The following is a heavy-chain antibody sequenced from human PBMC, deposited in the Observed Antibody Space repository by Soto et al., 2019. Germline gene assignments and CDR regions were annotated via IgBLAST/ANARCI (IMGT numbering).Heavy chain of an antibody. Sequence: SETLSLTCAVYGASFTNYYGCWIRQSPGKGLEWIGEVSHTGHTNYNPSLNSRVSMSIDTSKNQFFLKLNSVTAADIGMYYCARNGGSTWFYFDSWGQGTVVTVSS. J-gene: IGHJ4*02. D-gene: IGHD6-13*01. V-gene: IGHV4-34*01. CDR2: VSHTGHT. CDR1: GASFTNYY. CDR3: ARNGGSTWFYFDS.